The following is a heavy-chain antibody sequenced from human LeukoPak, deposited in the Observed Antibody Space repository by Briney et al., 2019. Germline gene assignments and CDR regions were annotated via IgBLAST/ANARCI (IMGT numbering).Heavy chain of an antibody. Sequence: GGSLRLSCAASGFTFSSSGMHWVRQAPGKGLVWVSLINSDGSDTNYADSVKGRFTISRDNVKNTLYLQMNSLRAEDTAVYYCAKEMEVSPGPDYWGQGTLVTVSS. J-gene: IGHJ4*02. CDR2: INSDGSDT. D-gene: IGHD1-14*01. V-gene: IGHV3-74*01. CDR1: GFTFSSSG. CDR3: AKEMEVSPGPDY.